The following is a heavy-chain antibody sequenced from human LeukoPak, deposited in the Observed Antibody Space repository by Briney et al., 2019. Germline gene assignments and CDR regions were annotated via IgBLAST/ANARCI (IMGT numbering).Heavy chain of an antibody. CDR1: GGSISSYY. CDR2: IYYSGST. J-gene: IGHJ6*03. D-gene: IGHD3-22*01. Sequence: SGTLSLTCTVSGGSISSYYWSWIRQPPGKGLEWIGYIYYSGSTYYNPSLRSRVTISVDTSKNQFSLKLSSVTAADTAVYYCARSSEGRYYYDSSGFSYYYYYMDVWGKGTTVTISS. CDR3: ARSSEGRYYYDSSGFSYYYYYMDV. V-gene: IGHV4-59*01.